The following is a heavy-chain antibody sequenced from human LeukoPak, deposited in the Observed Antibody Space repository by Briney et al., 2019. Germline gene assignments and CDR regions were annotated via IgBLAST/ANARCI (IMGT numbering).Heavy chain of an antibody. D-gene: IGHD2-2*01. J-gene: IGHJ5*02. CDR2: IWYDGSNK. CDR3: ARQRCRSSSCYGNNWFDP. CDR1: GFTFSSYG. V-gene: IGHV3-33*01. Sequence: AGSLRLSCAASGFTFSSYGMHWVRQAPGKGLEWVAVIWYDGSNKYYADSVKGRFTISRDNSKNTLYLQMNSLRAEDTAVYYYARQRCRSSSCYGNNWFDPWGQGTLVTVSS.